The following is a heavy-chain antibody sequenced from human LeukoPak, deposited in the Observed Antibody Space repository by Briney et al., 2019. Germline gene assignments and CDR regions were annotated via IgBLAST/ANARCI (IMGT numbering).Heavy chain of an antibody. J-gene: IGHJ4*02. V-gene: IGHV3-23*01. CDR2: ITGSGGST. CDR1: EFTFGDYA. CDR3: AKGKDC. Sequence: GGSLRLSCVASEFTFGDYAMSWVRQAPGKGLEWVSAITGSGGSTYYADSVKGRFTTSRDNSKNTLYLQMNSLRADDTAVYYCAKGKDCWGQGTLVTVSS.